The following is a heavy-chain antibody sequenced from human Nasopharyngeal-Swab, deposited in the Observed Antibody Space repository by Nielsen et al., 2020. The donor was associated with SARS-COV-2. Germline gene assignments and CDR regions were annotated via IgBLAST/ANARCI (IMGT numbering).Heavy chain of an antibody. D-gene: IGHD6-19*01. CDR2: ISYDGSNK. CDR3: AKDQGSGWLQSYYYYYGMDV. Sequence: GGSLRLSRAASGFTFSSYGMHWVRQAPGKGLEWVAVISYDGSNKYYADSVKGRFTISRDNSKNTLYLQMNSLRAEDTAVYYCAKDQGSGWLQSYYYYYGMDVWGQGTTVTVSS. CDR1: GFTFSSYG. J-gene: IGHJ6*02. V-gene: IGHV3-30*18.